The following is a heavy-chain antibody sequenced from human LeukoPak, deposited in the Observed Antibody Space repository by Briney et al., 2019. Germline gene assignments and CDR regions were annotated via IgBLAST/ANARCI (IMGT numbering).Heavy chain of an antibody. CDR2: ISSSGSYI. CDR1: GFTFSAYS. J-gene: IGHJ4*02. D-gene: IGHD6-13*01. V-gene: IGHV3-21*01. CDR3: ARWHQLALDY. Sequence: GGSLRLSCAASGFTFSAYSMNWVRQAPGKGLEWVSSISSSGSYIYYADSVKGRFIISRDNAKNSLYLQMYSLRAEDTAVYYCARWHQLALDYWCQGTLVTVSS.